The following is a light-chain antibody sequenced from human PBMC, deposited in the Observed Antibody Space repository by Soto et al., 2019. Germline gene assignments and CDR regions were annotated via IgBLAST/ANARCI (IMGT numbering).Light chain of an antibody. Sequence: EIVLTQSPGTLSLSPGDRATLSCRASQSVGSNYLAWYQQKPGQAPRLLIYAASSRAPGIPARFSGSVSGTDFTLTISRLEAEDFAVYYCQQYGGSPWTFGQGTKVEIK. J-gene: IGKJ1*01. V-gene: IGKV3-20*01. CDR1: QSVGSNY. CDR2: AAS. CDR3: QQYGGSPWT.